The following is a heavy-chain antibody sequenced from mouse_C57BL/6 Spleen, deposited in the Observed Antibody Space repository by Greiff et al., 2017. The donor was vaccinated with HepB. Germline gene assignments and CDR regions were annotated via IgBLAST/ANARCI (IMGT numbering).Heavy chain of an antibody. V-gene: IGHV1-15*01. CDR2: IDPETGGT. D-gene: IGHD2-2*01. CDR3: TRASTMVTRGAMDY. J-gene: IGHJ4*01. CDR1: GYTFTDYE. Sequence: VQLKESGAELVRPGASVTLSCKASGYTFTDYEMHWVKQTPVHGLEWIGAIDPETGGTAYNQKFKGKAILTADKSSSTAYMELRSLTSEDSAVYYCTRASTMVTRGAMDYWGQGTSVTVSS.